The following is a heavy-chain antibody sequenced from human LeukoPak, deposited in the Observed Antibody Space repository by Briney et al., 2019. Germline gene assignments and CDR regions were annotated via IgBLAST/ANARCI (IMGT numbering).Heavy chain of an antibody. CDR3: ARVRAVFRYDSSGYYDY. V-gene: IGHV4-34*01. CDR2: INHSGST. D-gene: IGHD3-22*01. CDR1: GGSFSGYY. J-gene: IGHJ4*02. Sequence: PSETLSLTCAVYGGSFSGYYWSWIRQPPGKGLEWIGEINHSGSTNYNPSLKSRVTISVDTSKNQFSLKLSSVTAADTAVYYCARVRAVFRYDSSGYYDYWGQGTLVTVSS.